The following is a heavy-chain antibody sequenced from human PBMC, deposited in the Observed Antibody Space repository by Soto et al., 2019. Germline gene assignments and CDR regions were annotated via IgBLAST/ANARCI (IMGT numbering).Heavy chain of an antibody. J-gene: IGHJ4*02. Sequence: EVQLVESGGGLVQPGGSLRLSCAASGSTFSSFWMYWVRQAPGKGLVWVSRINSDASTTSYADSVKGRFTISRDNAKNTLYLQMNSLRAEDTAVYYCARIPPGWGGGQLVLDYWGQGTLVTVSS. D-gene: IGHD6-13*01. CDR1: GSTFSSFW. V-gene: IGHV3-74*01. CDR3: ARIPPGWGGGQLVLDY. CDR2: INSDASTT.